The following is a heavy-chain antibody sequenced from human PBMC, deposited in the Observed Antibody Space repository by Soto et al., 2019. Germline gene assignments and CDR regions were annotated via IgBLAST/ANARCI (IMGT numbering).Heavy chain of an antibody. J-gene: IGHJ4*02. D-gene: IGHD4-17*01. CDR1: GGSISSGDYY. Sequence: QVQLQESGPGLVKPSQTLSLTCTVSGGSISSGDYYWSWIRQPPGKGLEWIGYIYYSGSTYYNPSLKRXXTXSXXTSKNQFSLKLSSVTAADTAVYYCASSPITVALFDWGQGTLVTVSS. V-gene: IGHV4-30-4*01. CDR2: IYYSGST. CDR3: ASSPITVALFD.